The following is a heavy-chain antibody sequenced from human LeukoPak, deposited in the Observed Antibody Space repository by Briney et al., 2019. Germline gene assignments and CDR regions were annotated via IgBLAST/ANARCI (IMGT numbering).Heavy chain of an antibody. V-gene: IGHV4-39*01. D-gene: IGHD2-2*01. J-gene: IGHJ5*02. CDR2: IYYSGTT. CDR1: GGSISSSSYN. CDR3: ATRGYCSGTSCYAPQP. Sequence: SDTLSLTCTVSGGSISSSSYNWAWIRQPPGKGLEWIGSIYYSGTTYYNPSLKSRVTISVDTSKNQFSLKLSSVTAADTAVYYCATRGYCSGTSCYAPQPWGQGTLVTVSS.